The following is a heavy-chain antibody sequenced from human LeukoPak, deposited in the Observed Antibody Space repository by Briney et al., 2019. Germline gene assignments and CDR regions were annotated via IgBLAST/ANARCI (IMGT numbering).Heavy chain of an antibody. CDR3: AREGIAAEGLFDY. Sequence: SVKLSCKASGATFSSYAISWVRQAPGQGLEWMGGIIPIFGTANYAQKFPGRVTITADESTSTAYMELSSLRSGDTAVYYCAREGIAAEGLFDYWGQGTLVTVSS. V-gene: IGHV1-69*13. CDR2: IIPIFGTA. J-gene: IGHJ4*02. CDR1: GATFSSYA. D-gene: IGHD6-13*01.